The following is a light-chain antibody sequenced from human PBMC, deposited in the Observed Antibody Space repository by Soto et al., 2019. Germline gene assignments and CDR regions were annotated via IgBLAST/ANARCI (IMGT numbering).Light chain of an antibody. CDR1: QSVSSN. Sequence: EIGLTKSPATLSVSPGERATLSCRASQSVSSNLAWYQQKPGQAPRLLIYGASTRATGIPARFSGSGSGTEFTLTISSLQSEDFAVYYCQQYNTWPPITFGQGTRLEI. J-gene: IGKJ5*01. CDR2: GAS. CDR3: QQYNTWPPIT. V-gene: IGKV3-15*01.